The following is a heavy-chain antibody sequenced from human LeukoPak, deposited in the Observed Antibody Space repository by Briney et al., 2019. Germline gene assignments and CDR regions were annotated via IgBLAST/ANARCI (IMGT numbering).Heavy chain of an antibody. Sequence: QPGESLRLSCAASGFAFSSSAMTWVRLAPGKGLEWVSLISGRGGDTYYADSVKGRFTISRDDSKNTLYLQMSSLRVEDTAVYYCASEATFGTAYRVDHCMDVWGKGTTVTVSS. CDR2: ISGRGGDT. J-gene: IGHJ6*03. CDR3: ASEATFGTAYRVDHCMDV. D-gene: IGHD3-16*01. CDR1: GFAFSSSA. V-gene: IGHV3-23*01.